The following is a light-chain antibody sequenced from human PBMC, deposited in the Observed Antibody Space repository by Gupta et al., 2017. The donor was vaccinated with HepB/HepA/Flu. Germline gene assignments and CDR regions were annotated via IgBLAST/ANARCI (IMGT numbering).Light chain of an antibody. CDR2: EVT. CDR1: SSDIGTYNL. V-gene: IGLV2-23*02. CDR3: CSYAGNNSWI. Sequence: SALTQPASVSWSPGQSVTISCTATSSDIGTYNLVSWDQQHPGKAPKLIIYEVTKRPTGISDSFKASKSGKTDSLTIAGLQAEDEADYHCCSYAGNNSWIFGGGTRLTVL. J-gene: IGLJ2*01.